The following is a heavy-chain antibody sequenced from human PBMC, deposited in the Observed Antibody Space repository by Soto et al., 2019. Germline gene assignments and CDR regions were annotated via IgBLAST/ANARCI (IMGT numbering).Heavy chain of an antibody. V-gene: IGHV3-23*01. J-gene: IGHJ4*02. Sequence: GGSLRLSCAASGFTFSSYAMSWVRQAPGKGLEWVSAISGSGGSTYYADSVKGRFTISRDNSKNTLYLQMNSLRAEDTAVYYCAKDQVRSSGYLALQMIHYWGQGTLVTVSS. CDR3: AKDQVRSSGYLALQMIHY. CDR1: GFTFSSYA. D-gene: IGHD3-22*01. CDR2: ISGSGGST.